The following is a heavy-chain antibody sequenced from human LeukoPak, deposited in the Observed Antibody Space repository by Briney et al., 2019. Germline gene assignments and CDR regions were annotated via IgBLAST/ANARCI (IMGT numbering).Heavy chain of an antibody. CDR2: INSDGSEG. D-gene: IGHD6-13*01. J-gene: IGHJ4*02. Sequence: GGSLRLSCAASGFTVSGLWRRWSRQAPGTGLEGVASINSDGSEGYYADVVKGRFTISRDNAKNALYLQMNSLRVEDTDVYYCANFEPGYNSSWYAEFWGQGTLVTVSS. CDR3: ANFEPGYNSSWYAEF. CDR1: GFTVSGLW. V-gene: IGHV3-7*03.